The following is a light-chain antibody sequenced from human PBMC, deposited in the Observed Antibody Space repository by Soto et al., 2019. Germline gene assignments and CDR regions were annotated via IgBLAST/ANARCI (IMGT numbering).Light chain of an antibody. Sequence: ETVMTQSPATLSVSPGESATLSCRASQSVSGNLVWYQQKPGQAPRLLMYRTSIRATGVPARFSGSGSGTEFNLTISSLESEDFAGYDCQQYKNWPRATFGGGTKVEIK. CDR1: QSVSGN. CDR3: QQYKNWPRAT. CDR2: RTS. J-gene: IGKJ4*01. V-gene: IGKV3-15*01.